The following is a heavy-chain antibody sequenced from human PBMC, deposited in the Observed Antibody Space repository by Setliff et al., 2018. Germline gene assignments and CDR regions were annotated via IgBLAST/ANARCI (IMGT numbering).Heavy chain of an antibody. V-gene: IGHV4-39*01. CDR1: GGSISSSSYY. Sequence: SETLSLTCTVSGGSISSSSYYWGWIRQPPGKGLEWIGSIYYSGSTYYNPSLKSRVTISVDTSKNQFSLKLSSVTTADTAVYYCARGYGVLTGYYNYWGQGTLVTVSS. J-gene: IGHJ4*02. D-gene: IGHD3-9*01. CDR3: ARGYGVLTGYYNY. CDR2: IYYSGST.